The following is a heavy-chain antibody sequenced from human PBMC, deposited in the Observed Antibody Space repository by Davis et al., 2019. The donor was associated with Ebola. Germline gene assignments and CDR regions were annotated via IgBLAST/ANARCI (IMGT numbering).Heavy chain of an antibody. D-gene: IGHD2-2*02. V-gene: IGHV3-21*01. CDR2: ISASGGGT. CDR3: ARDLYLGSWNYYGMDV. Sequence: GGSLRLSCATSGFTFSSYEMNWVRQAPGKGLEWVSAISASGGGTYYADSVKGRFTISRDNAKNSLYLQMNSLRAEDTAVYYCARDLYLGSWNYYGMDVWGQGTTVTVSS. J-gene: IGHJ6*02. CDR1: GFTFSSYE.